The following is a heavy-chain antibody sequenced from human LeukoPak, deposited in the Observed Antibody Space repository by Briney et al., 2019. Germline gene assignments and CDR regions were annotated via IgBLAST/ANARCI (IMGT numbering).Heavy chain of an antibody. CDR3: ARDYRPDLGDHEI. D-gene: IGHD4-17*01. CDR2: ISGYDGVT. CDR1: GYIFFSYG. V-gene: IGHV1-18*01. J-gene: IGHJ3*02. Sequence: GASVKVSCKASGYIFFSYGMNWVRQAPGQGLEWVGWISGYDGVTNYAQALRGRVTMTTDTSTTTVYMHLRDLRSDDTAVYYCARDYRPDLGDHEIWGQGTMVTVSS.